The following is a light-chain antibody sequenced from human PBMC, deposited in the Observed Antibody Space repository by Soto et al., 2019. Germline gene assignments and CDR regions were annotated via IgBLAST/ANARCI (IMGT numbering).Light chain of an antibody. Sequence: QSVLTQPPSVSAAPGQKVTISCSGDTSNTLHNFVSWYQQLPGAAPKLLIYEDNKRPSGIPDRFSGSKFGTSVTLAITGLQTGDEADYYCGTWDTNLSAYVFGTGTSSPS. CDR2: EDN. CDR3: GTWDTNLSAYV. V-gene: IGLV1-51*02. J-gene: IGLJ1*01. CDR1: TSNTLHNF.